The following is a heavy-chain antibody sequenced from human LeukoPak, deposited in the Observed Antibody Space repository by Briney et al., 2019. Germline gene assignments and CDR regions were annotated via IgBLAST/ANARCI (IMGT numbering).Heavy chain of an antibody. Sequence: PGGSLRLSCAASGFTVSSNYMSWVRQAPGKGLEWVSLISYDATNIHYADSVKGRFSIYRDNSNYTLYLQMNSLRAEDTAVYYCANFEGSSQAFHIWGQGTLVTVSS. CDR1: GFTVSSNY. CDR3: ANFEGSSQAFHI. CDR2: ISYDATNI. D-gene: IGHD6-13*01. J-gene: IGHJ3*02. V-gene: IGHV3-30*18.